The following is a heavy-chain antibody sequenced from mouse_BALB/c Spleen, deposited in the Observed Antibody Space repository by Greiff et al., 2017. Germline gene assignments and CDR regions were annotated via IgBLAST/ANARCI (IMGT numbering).Heavy chain of an antibody. Sequence: EVQLQQSGAELVRSGASVKLSCTASGFNIKDYYMHWVKQRPEQGLEWIGWIDPENGDTEYAPKFQGKATMTADTSSNTAYLQLSSLTSEDTAVYYGNACGGNPYYFDYWGEGTTLTVSS. CDR1: GFNIKDYY. CDR2: IDPENGDT. CDR3: NACGGNPYYFDY. D-gene: IGHD1-1*02. J-gene: IGHJ2*01. V-gene: IGHV14-4*02.